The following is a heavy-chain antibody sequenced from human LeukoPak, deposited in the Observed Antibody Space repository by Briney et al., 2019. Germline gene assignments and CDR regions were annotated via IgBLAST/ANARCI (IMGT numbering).Heavy chain of an antibody. D-gene: IGHD6-13*01. CDR2: IIPIFGTA. J-gene: IGHJ4*02. CDR1: GGTFSSYT. V-gene: IGHV1-69*13. Sequence: ASVKVSCKASGGTFSSYTISWVRQAPGQGLEWMGGIIPIFGTANYAQKFQGRVTITADESTSTAYMELSSLRSEDTAVYYCARDRIGIAIYFDYWGQGTLVTVSS. CDR3: ARDRIGIAIYFDY.